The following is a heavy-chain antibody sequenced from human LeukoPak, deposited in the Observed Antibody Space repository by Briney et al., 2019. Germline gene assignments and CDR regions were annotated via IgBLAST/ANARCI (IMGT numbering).Heavy chain of an antibody. J-gene: IGHJ3*02. Sequence: PGGSLRLSCAASGFTLSSYEMNWVRQAPGKGLEWASYISSSGSTIYYADSVKGRFTISRDNAKNSLYLQMNSLRAEDTAVYYCARGGYYDSSGDAFDIWGQGTMVTVSS. V-gene: IGHV3-48*03. CDR3: ARGGYYDSSGDAFDI. D-gene: IGHD3-22*01. CDR2: ISSSGSTI. CDR1: GFTLSSYE.